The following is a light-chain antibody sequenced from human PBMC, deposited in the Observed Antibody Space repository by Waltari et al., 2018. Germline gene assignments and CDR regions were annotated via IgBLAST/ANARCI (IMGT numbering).Light chain of an antibody. J-gene: IGKJ1*01. CDR2: RAS. CDR3: QQYDNYWT. Sequence: DIQMTQSPSTLSASVGDRVTITCRASQRITNWLAWYQQKPGKAPKLLIYRASTLESGVPSRFSGSGSGTEFTLTISSPQPDDFATYYCQQYDNYWTFGQGTKVEIK. CDR1: QRITNW. V-gene: IGKV1-5*03.